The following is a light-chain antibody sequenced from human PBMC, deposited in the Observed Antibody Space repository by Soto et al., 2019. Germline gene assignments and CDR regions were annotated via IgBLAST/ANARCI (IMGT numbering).Light chain of an antibody. Sequence: QSVLTQPPSVSGAPGQRVTISCTGSSSNIGAGYDVHWYQQLLRTAPKLIIYGNSNRPSGVPDRFSGSKTGTSASLAITGLHAEEEADYYCQSYDSRLSGWVFGGGTKVTVL. J-gene: IGLJ3*02. CDR2: GNS. CDR3: QSYDSRLSGWV. V-gene: IGLV1-40*01. CDR1: SSNIGAGYD.